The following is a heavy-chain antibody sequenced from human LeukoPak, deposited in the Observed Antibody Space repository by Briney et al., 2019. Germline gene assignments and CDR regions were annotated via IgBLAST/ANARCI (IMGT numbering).Heavy chain of an antibody. D-gene: IGHD2-2*01. CDR2: MNPNSGNT. CDR1: VYTFTSYD. J-gene: IGHJ6*03. Sequence: ASVKVSCKASVYTFTSYDINWVRQATGQGLEWMGWMNPNSGNTGYAQKFQGRVTSTRNTSISTAYMELSSLRSEDTAVYYCARGTIVVVPADFYHYMDVWGKGTTVTVSS. V-gene: IGHV1-8*03. CDR3: ARGTIVVVPADFYHYMDV.